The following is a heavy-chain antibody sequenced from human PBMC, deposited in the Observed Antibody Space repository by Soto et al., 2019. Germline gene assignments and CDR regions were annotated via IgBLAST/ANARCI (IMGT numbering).Heavy chain of an antibody. CDR2: IYYSGST. D-gene: IGHD3-10*01. V-gene: IGHV4-31*03. Sequence: QVQLQEAGSGLVKPSQTLSLTCTVSGGSISSGGYYWSWIRQHPGKGLEWIGYIYYSGSTYYNPSLESRVTISVDTSKNQFSLKLSSVTAADTAVYYCARDRDNYYGTKYYYYGIDVWGQGTTVTVSS. CDR1: GGSISSGGYY. CDR3: ARDRDNYYGTKYYYYGIDV. J-gene: IGHJ6*02.